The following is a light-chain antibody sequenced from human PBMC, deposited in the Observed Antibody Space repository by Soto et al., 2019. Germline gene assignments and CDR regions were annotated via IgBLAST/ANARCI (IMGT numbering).Light chain of an antibody. V-gene: IGLV2-8*01. J-gene: IGLJ1*01. Sequence: QSVLTQPPSASGYPGQSVTISCTGTSSDVGGYNYVSWYQQHPGKAPKLMIYEVSKRPSGVPDRFSGSKSGNTASLTVSGLQAEDEADYYCSSYAGSNIPYVFGTGTKLTVL. CDR2: EVS. CDR3: SSYAGSNIPYV. CDR1: SSDVGGYNY.